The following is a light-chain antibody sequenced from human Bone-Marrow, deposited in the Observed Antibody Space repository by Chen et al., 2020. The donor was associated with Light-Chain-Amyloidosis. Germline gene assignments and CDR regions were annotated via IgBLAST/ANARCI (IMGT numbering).Light chain of an antibody. CDR2: EDN. Sequence: NFMLTQPHSVSESPGKTVTISCTGSSGSIASNYVQWYQQRPGSAPTPVIYEDNQRPSGVPDRFSGSIDSSSNSASLTISGLKTEDEADYYCQSYDSSNLVFGGGTKLTVL. CDR3: QSYDSSNLV. J-gene: IGLJ3*02. CDR1: SGSIASNY. V-gene: IGLV6-57*02.